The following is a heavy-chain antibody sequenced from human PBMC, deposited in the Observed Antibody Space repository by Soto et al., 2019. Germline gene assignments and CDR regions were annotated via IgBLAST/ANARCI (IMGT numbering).Heavy chain of an antibody. CDR1: GGSISSGGYY. V-gene: IGHV4-31*03. CDR3: ARDRGFTIFGVVIQPDAFDI. J-gene: IGHJ3*02. CDR2: IYYSGST. Sequence: SETLSLTCTVSGGSISSGGYYWSWIRQHPGKGLKWIGYIYYSGSTYYNPSLKSRVTISVDTSKNQFSLKLSSVTAADTAVYYCARDRGFTIFGVVIQPDAFDIWGQGTMVTVSS. D-gene: IGHD3-3*01.